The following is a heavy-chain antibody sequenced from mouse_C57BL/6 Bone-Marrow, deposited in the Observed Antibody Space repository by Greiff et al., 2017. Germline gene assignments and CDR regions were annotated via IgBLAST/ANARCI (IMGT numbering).Heavy chain of an antibody. CDR2: INPSSGYT. Sequence: QVQLKESGAELARPGASVKMSCKASGYTFTSYTMHWVKQRPGQGLEWIGYINPSSGYTKYNQKFKDKATLTADKSSSTAYMQLSSLTSEDSAVYYCARGPGYYTDLFAYWGQGTLVTVSA. CDR1: GYTFTSYT. D-gene: IGHD2-3*01. V-gene: IGHV1-4*01. CDR3: ARGPGYYTDLFAY. J-gene: IGHJ3*01.